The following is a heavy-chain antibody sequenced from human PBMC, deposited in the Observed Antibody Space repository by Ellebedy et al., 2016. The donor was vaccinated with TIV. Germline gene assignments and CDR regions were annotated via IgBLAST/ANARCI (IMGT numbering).Heavy chain of an antibody. CDR3: AKGKLYFQH. CDR2: IYYSGST. CDR1: GGSISSSSYY. Sequence: MPSETLSLTCTVSGGSISSSSYYWGWIRQPPGKGLEWIGSIYYSGSTYYNPSLKSRVTISVDTSKNQFSLKLRSVTAADTAVYYCAKGKLYFQHWGQGTLVTVSA. V-gene: IGHV4-39*07. J-gene: IGHJ1*01.